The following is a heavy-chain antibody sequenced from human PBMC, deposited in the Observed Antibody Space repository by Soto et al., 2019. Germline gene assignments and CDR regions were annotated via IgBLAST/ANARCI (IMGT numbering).Heavy chain of an antibody. Sequence: QAQLQESGPRLVKASETLSLTCNVSGDSINNTYWSWIRQSPGKGLEWIGYVFYSGSTKYNPTLQSRVTMSLDRSKNQFSLNLRSVSAADTAVYYCARGQYWFDPWGPGALVTVS. CDR1: GDSINNTY. CDR3: ARGQYWFDP. V-gene: IGHV4-59*01. J-gene: IGHJ5*02. CDR2: VFYSGST.